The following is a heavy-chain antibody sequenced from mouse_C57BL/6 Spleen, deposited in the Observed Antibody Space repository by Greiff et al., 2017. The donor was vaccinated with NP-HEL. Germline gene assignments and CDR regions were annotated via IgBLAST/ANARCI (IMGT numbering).Heavy chain of an antibody. J-gene: IGHJ4*01. CDR2: ISSGGSYT. V-gene: IGHV5-6*01. CDR3: ARSYGSSGNYAMDY. CDR1: GFTFSSYG. Sequence: EVQLVESGGDLVKPGGSLKLSCAASGFTFSSYGMSWVRQTPDKRLEWVATISSGGSYTYYPDSVKGRFTISRDNAKNTLYLQMSSLKSEDTAMYYCARSYGSSGNYAMDYWGQGTSVTVSS. D-gene: IGHD1-1*01.